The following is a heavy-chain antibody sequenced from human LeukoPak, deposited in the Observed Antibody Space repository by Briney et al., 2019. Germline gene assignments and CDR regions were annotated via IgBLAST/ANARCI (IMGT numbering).Heavy chain of an antibody. Sequence: ASVKVSCKASGYSFTGYNMHWVRQAPGQGLEWMGWINPKSGGTNYAQNFQGRVTMTRDTSTSTAYMELSRLRSDDTAVYYCARDSGYCSGGSCWYFDYWGQGTLVTVSS. CDR1: GYSFTGYN. CDR2: INPKSGGT. CDR3: ARDSGYCSGGSCWYFDY. D-gene: IGHD2-15*01. J-gene: IGHJ4*02. V-gene: IGHV1-2*02.